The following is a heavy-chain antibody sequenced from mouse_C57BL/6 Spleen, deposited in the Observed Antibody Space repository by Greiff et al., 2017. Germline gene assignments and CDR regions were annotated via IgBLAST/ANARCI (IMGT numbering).Heavy chain of an antibody. J-gene: IGHJ4*01. D-gene: IGHD1-1*01. CDR1: GYTFTSYW. CDR3: EIGGVTTVEDFYAMDY. Sequence: QVQLQQPGAELVKPGASVKVSCKASGYTFTSYWMHWVKQRPGQGLEWIGRIHPSDSDTNYNQKFKGKATLTVDKSSSTAYMQLSSLTSEDSAVYSCEIGGVTTVEDFYAMDYWGQGTSVAVSS. V-gene: IGHV1-74*01. CDR2: IHPSDSDT.